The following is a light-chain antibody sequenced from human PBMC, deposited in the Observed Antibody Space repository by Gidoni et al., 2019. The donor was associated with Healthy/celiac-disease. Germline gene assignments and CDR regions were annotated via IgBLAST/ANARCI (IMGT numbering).Light chain of an antibody. J-gene: IGKJ1*01. CDR1: QSVSSSY. CDR2: GAS. Sequence: EIVLTQSPGTLSLSPGERATLSCRASQSVSSSYVAWYQRKPGQDPRLLIYGASSRATGIPDRFSGSGSGTDFTLTISRLEPEDFAVYYCQQYGSSPRTFGQXTKLEIK. CDR3: QQYGSSPRT. V-gene: IGKV3-20*01.